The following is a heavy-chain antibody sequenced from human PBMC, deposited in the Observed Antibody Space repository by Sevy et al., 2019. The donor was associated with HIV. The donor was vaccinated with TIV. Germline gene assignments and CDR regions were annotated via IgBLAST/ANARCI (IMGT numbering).Heavy chain of an antibody. J-gene: IGHJ4*02. CDR2: FCFGGSKI. CDR1: GFTFSIYT. D-gene: IGHD2-8*01. CDR3: AREGCTQPHDY. Sequence: GGSLRLSCAASGFTFSIYTMSWVRQAPGKGLEWVSTFCFGGSKIYYADSVKGRFTISRDNSRNTVYLQMNSLRADDTAVHYCAREGCTQPHDYWGQGTLVTVSS. V-gene: IGHV3-23*01.